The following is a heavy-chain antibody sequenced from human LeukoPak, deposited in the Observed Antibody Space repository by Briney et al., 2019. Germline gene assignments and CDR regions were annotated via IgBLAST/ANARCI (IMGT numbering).Heavy chain of an antibody. D-gene: IGHD6-13*01. CDR3: ARDGHSSSCFDY. J-gene: IGHJ4*02. Sequence: GGSLRLSCAASGFTFSSYSMNWVRQAPGKGLEWVSSISSSSSYIYYADSVKGRFTISRDNAKNSLYLQMNSLRAEDTAVYYCARDGHSSSCFDYWGQGTLVTVSS. CDR1: GFTFSSYS. CDR2: ISSSSSYI. V-gene: IGHV3-21*01.